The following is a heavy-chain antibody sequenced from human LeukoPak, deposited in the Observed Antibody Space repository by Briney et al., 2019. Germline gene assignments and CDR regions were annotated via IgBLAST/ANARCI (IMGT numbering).Heavy chain of an antibody. Sequence: SETLSLTCTVSGGSISSYYWSWIRQPPGKGLEWIGYIYYSGSTNYNPSLKSRVTISVDTSKNQFSLKLSSVTAADTAVYYCVASPPYGSGSYYNSFDYWGQGTLVTVSS. CDR3: VASPPYGSGSYYNSFDY. V-gene: IGHV4-59*08. CDR1: GGSISSYY. J-gene: IGHJ4*02. D-gene: IGHD3-10*01. CDR2: IYYSGST.